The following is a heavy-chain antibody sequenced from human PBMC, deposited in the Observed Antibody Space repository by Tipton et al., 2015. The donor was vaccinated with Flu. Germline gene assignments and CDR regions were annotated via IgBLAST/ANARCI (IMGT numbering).Heavy chain of an antibody. CDR2: IYPGDSDT. CDR1: GYSFSTYW. Sequence: QLVQSGAEVKKPGESLKISCKASGYSFSTYWIGWVRQMPGKGLEWMGIIYPGDSDTRYSPSFQGQVTISADKSITTAYLQWSSLKASDPATYYCARQGGGTTRVLAFDIWGQGTMVTVSS. CDR3: ARQGGGTTRVLAFDI. J-gene: IGHJ3*02. D-gene: IGHD1-1*01. V-gene: IGHV5-51*01.